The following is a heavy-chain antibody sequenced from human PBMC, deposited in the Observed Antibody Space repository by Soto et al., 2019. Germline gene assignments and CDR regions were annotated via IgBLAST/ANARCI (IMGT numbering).Heavy chain of an antibody. CDR2: TRNKANSYTT. CDR3: AREFLPGDYDFWSGYFDAFDI. D-gene: IGHD3-3*01. J-gene: IGHJ3*02. V-gene: IGHV3-72*01. Sequence: GGSLRLSCAASGFTFSDHYMDWVRQAPGKGLEWVGRTRNKANSYTTEYAASVKGRFTISRDDSKNSLYLQMNSLKTEDTAVYYCAREFLPGDYDFWSGYFDAFDIWGQGTMVTVSS. CDR1: GFTFSDHY.